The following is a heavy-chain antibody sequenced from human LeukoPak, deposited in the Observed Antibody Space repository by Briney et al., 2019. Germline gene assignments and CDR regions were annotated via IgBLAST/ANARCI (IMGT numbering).Heavy chain of an antibody. CDR2: IYYSGST. CDR3: ARVSGAGYYYYYYMDV. V-gene: IGHV4-59*01. J-gene: IGHJ6*03. CDR1: GGSISSYY. Sequence: SETLSLTCTGSGGSISSYYWSWIRQPPGKGLEWIGYIYYSGSTNYNPSLKSRVTISVDTSKNQFSLKLSSVTAADTAVYYCARVSGAGYYYYYYMDVWGKGTTVTISS.